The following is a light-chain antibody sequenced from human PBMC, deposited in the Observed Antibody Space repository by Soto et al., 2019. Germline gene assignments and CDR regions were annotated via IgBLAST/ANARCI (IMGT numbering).Light chain of an antibody. V-gene: IGKV3-20*01. CDR1: QSIRSER. CDR3: QQYGSSGT. Sequence: EIVLTQSPDTLSLSPGERATLSCRASQSIRSERLAWYQQKPGQAPRLVIYGASNRATGIPDRFSGSGSGTDFTLTISRLEPEDFAVYYCQQYGSSGTFGQGTKVDNK. CDR2: GAS. J-gene: IGKJ1*01.